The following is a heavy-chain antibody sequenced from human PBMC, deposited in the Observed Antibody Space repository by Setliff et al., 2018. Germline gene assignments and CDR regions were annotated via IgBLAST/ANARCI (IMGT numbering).Heavy chain of an antibody. CDR1: GFTFSDYS. CDR2: IGRKTYGGVA. CDR3: TRDFWPESSGFAFGQ. D-gene: IGHD3-22*01. J-gene: IGHJ4*02. V-gene: IGHV3-49*04. Sequence: PGGSLRLSCAASGFTFSDYSMDWVRQAPGKGLEWVGLIGRKTYGGVAEYAASVKGRFTISRDDSKSIAYLRMNSLKIEDTAVYYCTRDFWPESSGFAFGQWGQGTLVTVSS.